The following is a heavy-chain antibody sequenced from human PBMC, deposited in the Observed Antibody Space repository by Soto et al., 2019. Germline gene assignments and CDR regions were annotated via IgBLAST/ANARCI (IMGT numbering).Heavy chain of an antibody. CDR2: IYYSGST. CDR3: AREKGYAVTDNWFDP. D-gene: IGHD4-17*01. J-gene: IGHJ5*02. Sequence: QVQLQESGPGLVKPSETLSLTCTVSGGSISSYYWSWIRQPPGKGLEWIGYIYYSGSTNYNPSLKSRVTISVDTSKNQFSLKLSSVTAADTAVYYCAREKGYAVTDNWFDPWGQGTLVTVSS. CDR1: GGSISSYY. V-gene: IGHV4-59*01.